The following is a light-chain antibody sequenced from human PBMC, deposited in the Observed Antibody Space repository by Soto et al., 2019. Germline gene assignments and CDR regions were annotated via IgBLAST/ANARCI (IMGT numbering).Light chain of an antibody. V-gene: IGKV3-11*01. CDR1: QSVSSSY. CDR3: QQRNNWSPFT. J-gene: IGKJ4*02. Sequence: EIVLTQSPGTLSLSTGERATLSCRASQSVSSSYLAWYQQKPGQAPRLLIYDASNWATGIPARFSGSGSGTDFTLTISSLEPEDFAVYYCQQRNNWSPFTFGGGTKVDIK. CDR2: DAS.